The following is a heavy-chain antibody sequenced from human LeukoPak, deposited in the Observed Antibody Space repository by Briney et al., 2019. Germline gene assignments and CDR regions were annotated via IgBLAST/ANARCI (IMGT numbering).Heavy chain of an antibody. Sequence: QTGGSLRLSCAASGFTFSSYAMHWVRQAPGKGLEWVAVISYDGSNKYYADSVKGRFTISRDNSKNTLSLQMNNLRAEDTAVYHCARRIARYLVNYYYYSMDVWGQGTTVTVSS. J-gene: IGHJ6*02. CDR2: ISYDGSNK. CDR1: GFTFSSYA. V-gene: IGHV3-30*14. CDR3: ARRIARYLVNYYYYSMDV. D-gene: IGHD3-16*02.